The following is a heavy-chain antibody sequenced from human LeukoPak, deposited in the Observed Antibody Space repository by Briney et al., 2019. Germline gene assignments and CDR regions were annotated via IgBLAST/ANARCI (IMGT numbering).Heavy chain of an antibody. D-gene: IGHD3-10*01. CDR1: GGTFASYA. Sequence: SVKVSCKASGGTFASYAISWVRQAPGQGLEWMGGIIPIFGTANYAQKFQGRVTITADESTSTAYMELSSLRSEDTAVYYCAREGRYYGSGSYYHFDYWGQGTLVTVSS. CDR2: IIPIFGTA. V-gene: IGHV1-69*01. CDR3: AREGRYYGSGSYYHFDY. J-gene: IGHJ4*02.